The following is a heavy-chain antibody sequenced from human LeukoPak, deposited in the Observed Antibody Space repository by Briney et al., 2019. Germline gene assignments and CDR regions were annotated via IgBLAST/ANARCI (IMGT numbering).Heavy chain of an antibody. J-gene: IGHJ4*02. D-gene: IGHD3-10*01. CDR3: AKKGSEFGELPLYFDY. Sequence: PGGSLTLSCAASGFTFSSYAMSWVRQAPGKGLDWVSAISGSGGSTYYADSVKGRFTISRDNSKNTLYLQMNSLRAEDTAVYNCAKKGSEFGELPLYFDYWGQGTLVTVSS. CDR1: GFTFSSYA. V-gene: IGHV3-23*01. CDR2: ISGSGGST.